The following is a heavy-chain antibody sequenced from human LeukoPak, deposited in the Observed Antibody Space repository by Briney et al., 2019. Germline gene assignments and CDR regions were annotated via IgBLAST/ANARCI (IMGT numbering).Heavy chain of an antibody. CDR1: GFTFSSYW. D-gene: IGHD5-18*01. V-gene: IGHV3-7*03. J-gene: IGHJ4*02. CDR3: ATGGYTYTH. Sequence: GGSLRLSCAASGFTFSSYWMSWVRQAPGKGLEWVANIKQDGSEKYCVDSVKGRFTISRDNAKNSLYLQMNSLRAEDTAVYFCATGGYTYTHWGQGTLVTVSS. CDR2: IKQDGSEK.